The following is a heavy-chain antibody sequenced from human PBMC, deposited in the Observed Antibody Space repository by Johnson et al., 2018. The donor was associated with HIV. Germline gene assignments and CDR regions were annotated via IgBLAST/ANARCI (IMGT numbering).Heavy chain of an antibody. CDR3: ANRGHLAWPETYAFDI. V-gene: IGHV3-30*02. CDR1: GFTVSSNY. Sequence: VQLVESGGGLIQPGGSLRLSCAASGFTVSSNYMSWVRQAPGKGLEWVAFIRYDGSNKYYADSVKGRFTISRDNSKNTLYLQMNSLRAEDTAVYYCANRGHLAWPETYAFDIWGQGTMVTVSS. CDR2: IRYDGSNK. D-gene: IGHD3-10*01. J-gene: IGHJ3*02.